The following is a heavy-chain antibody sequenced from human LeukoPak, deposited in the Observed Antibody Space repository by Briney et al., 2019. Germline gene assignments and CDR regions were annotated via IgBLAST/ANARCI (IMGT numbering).Heavy chain of an antibody. CDR1: GFTFSSYG. D-gene: IGHD3-22*01. V-gene: IGHV3-30*02. CDR3: AKEAGYYDSSEVAFDI. Sequence: PGGSLRLSRAASGFTFSSYGMHWVRQAPGKGLEWVAFIRYDGSNKYYADSVKGRFTISRDNSKNTLYLQMNSLRAEDTAVYYCAKEAGYYDSSEVAFDIWGQGTMVTVSS. J-gene: IGHJ3*02. CDR2: IRYDGSNK.